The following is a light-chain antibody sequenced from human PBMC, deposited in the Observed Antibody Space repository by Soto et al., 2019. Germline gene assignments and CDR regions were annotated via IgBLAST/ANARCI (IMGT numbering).Light chain of an antibody. J-gene: IGLJ2*01. Sequence: QSALTQPASVSGSPGQSITISCTGTSSDVGGYNYVSWYQQHPGKAPKLMIYDVSNRPSGVSNRFSGSNSGNTASLTISGLQAEDEADYYCSSYTSSSGVVFGGGTKVTVL. CDR2: DVS. V-gene: IGLV2-14*01. CDR1: SSDVGGYNY. CDR3: SSYTSSSGVV.